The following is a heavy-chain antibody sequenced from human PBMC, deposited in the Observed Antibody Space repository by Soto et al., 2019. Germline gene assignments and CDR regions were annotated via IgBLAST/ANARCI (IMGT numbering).Heavy chain of an antibody. Sequence: QVQLQESGPRLVKPSETLSLTCTVSGGSISSYYWSWIRQPPGKGLEWIGYIYYSGSTNYNPSLKIRGTISVDTSKNQFSLKLSSVTAADTAVYYCARYLLVRGVASYYFDYWGQGTLVTVSS. V-gene: IGHV4-59*01. D-gene: IGHD3-10*01. CDR2: IYYSGST. CDR1: GGSISSYY. CDR3: ARYLLVRGVASYYFDY. J-gene: IGHJ4*02.